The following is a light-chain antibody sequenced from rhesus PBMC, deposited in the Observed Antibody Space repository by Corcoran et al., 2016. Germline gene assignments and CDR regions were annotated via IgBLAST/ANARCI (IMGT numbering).Light chain of an antibody. V-gene: IGKV1-37*01. CDR1: QGISSY. CDR2: YAS. CDR3: QQYNSDPYS. J-gene: IGKJ2*01. Sequence: DIQMTQSPSFLSASVGDRVTITCRASQGISSYLAWYQQKQGKAPKPLIYYASNLESWVPSRFSGSGPGTEFTITISSLQPEYFAVYSCQQYNSDPYSFGQGTKVEIK.